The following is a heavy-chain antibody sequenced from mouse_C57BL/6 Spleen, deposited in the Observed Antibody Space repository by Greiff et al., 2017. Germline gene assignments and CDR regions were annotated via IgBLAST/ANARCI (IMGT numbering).Heavy chain of an antibody. D-gene: IGHD2-3*01. CDR1: GYAFSSSW. J-gene: IGHJ3*01. CDR3: ARDGGGYYPAWFAY. Sequence: VQLVESGPELVKPGASVKISCKASGYAFSSSWMNWVKQRPGKGLEWIGRIYPGDGDTNYNGKFKGKATLTADKSSSTAYMQLRSLTSEDSAVDFCARDGGGYYPAWFAYWGQGTLVTVSA. CDR2: IYPGDGDT. V-gene: IGHV1-82*01.